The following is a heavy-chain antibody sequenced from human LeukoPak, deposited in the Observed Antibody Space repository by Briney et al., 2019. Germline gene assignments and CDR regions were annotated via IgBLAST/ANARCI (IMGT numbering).Heavy chain of an antibody. CDR2: TSSSDAGT. J-gene: IGHJ3*02. D-gene: IGHD2/OR15-2a*01. CDR1: GFPLSSYT. V-gene: IGHV3-23*01. Sequence: GGSLRLSCAAFGFPLSSYTMSWVRQAPGKGLEWVSATSSSDAGTYNADSVRGRFTISRDNSKNTLYLQMNSLRAEDTAVYYCARVSILIVPYYAFDIWGQGTMVTVSS. CDR3: ARVSILIVPYYAFDI.